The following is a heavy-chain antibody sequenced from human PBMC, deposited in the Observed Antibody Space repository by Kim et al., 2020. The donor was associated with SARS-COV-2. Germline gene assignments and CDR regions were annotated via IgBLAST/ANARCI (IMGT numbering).Heavy chain of an antibody. Sequence: PSHKSRVTISVDTSKNQFSMKLSSVTAADTAVYYCARRLGTYGDAHFDYWGQGTLVTVSS. J-gene: IGHJ4*02. CDR3: ARRLGTYGDAHFDY. D-gene: IGHD4-17*01. V-gene: IGHV4-59*01.